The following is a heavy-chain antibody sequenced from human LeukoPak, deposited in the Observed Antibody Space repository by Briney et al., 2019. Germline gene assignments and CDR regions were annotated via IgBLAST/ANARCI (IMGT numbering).Heavy chain of an antibody. J-gene: IGHJ3*02. D-gene: IGHD6-13*01. CDR2: ITSSSSYV. V-gene: IGHV3-21*04. Sequence: PGGSLRLSCEASGFTFSTYNMNWVRQAPGKRLEWVSSITSSSSYVFYADSVKGRFTISRDNAKNSLYLQMNSLRAEDTAVYYCATLYSSSLVDAFDIWGQGTMVTVSS. CDR3: ATLYSSSLVDAFDI. CDR1: GFTFSTYN.